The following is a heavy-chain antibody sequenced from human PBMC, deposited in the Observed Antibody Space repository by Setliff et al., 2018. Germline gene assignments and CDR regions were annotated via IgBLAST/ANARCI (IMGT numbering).Heavy chain of an antibody. D-gene: IGHD2-21*02. CDR2: IRYDGSNK. V-gene: IGHV3-30*02. CDR3: AKDFLEVVTALYGMDV. CDR1: GFIFSNYG. J-gene: IGHJ6*02. Sequence: GGSLRLSCAASGFIFSNYGMYWVRQAPGKGLEWVAFIRYDGSNKYCADSVKGRFTISRDNSKNILSLQMNSLRGEDTAVYYCAKDFLEVVTALYGMDVWGQGTTVTVSS.